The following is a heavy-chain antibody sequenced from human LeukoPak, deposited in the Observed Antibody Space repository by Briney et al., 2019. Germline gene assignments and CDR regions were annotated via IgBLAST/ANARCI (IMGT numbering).Heavy chain of an antibody. V-gene: IGHV3-33*01. D-gene: IGHD3-3*01. CDR3: ARDGLEWLHYYGMDV. CDR2: IWYDGSNK. CDR1: GFTFSSYG. Sequence: GGSLRPSCAASGFTFSSYGMHWVRQAPGKGLEWVAVIWYDGSNKYYADSVKGRFTISRDNSKNTLYLQMNSLRAEDTAVYYCARDGLEWLHYYGMDVWGQGTTVTVS. J-gene: IGHJ6*02.